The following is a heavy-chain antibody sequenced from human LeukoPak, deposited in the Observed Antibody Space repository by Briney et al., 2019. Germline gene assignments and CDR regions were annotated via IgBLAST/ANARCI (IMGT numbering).Heavy chain of an antibody. CDR1: GFTFSTSW. J-gene: IGHJ5*02. CDR3: ARDLRSSLVA. Sequence: PGGSLRLSCAACGFTFSTSWMTWVRKAPGKGLEWVANINPDGSEKNYVDSVKGRFTVSRDNGENSLFLQVNSLRADDTALYYCARDLRSSLVAWGQGILVTVSS. V-gene: IGHV3-7*01. CDR2: INPDGSEK. D-gene: IGHD2-2*01.